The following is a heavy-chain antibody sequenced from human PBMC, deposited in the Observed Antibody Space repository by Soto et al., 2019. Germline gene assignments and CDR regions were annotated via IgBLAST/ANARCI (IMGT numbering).Heavy chain of an antibody. CDR3: AREEIQVAGTGGGDGFDY. CDR1: GFTFSSYG. Sequence: GGSLRLSCAASGFTFSSYGMHWVRQAPGKGLEWVAVIWYDGSNKYYADSVKGRFTISRDNSKNTLYLQMNSLRAEDTAVYYCAREEIQVAGTGGGDGFDYWGQGALVTVSS. D-gene: IGHD6-19*01. CDR2: IWYDGSNK. J-gene: IGHJ4*02. V-gene: IGHV3-33*01.